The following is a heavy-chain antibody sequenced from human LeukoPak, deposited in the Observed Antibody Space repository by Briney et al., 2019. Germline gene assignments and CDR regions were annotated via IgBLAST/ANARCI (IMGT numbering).Heavy chain of an antibody. V-gene: IGHV3-64D*09. CDR1: GFTFSSYA. CDR2: ISSNGGST. J-gene: IGHJ3*02. D-gene: IGHD6-19*01. Sequence: PGRSLRLSCVGSGFTFSSYAMHWVRQAPGKGLEYVSVISSNGGSTYYADSVKGRFTISRDNSKNTLYLQMSSLRAEDTAVYYCVKTLISVAGTGAFDIWGQGTMVTVSS. CDR3: VKTLISVAGTGAFDI.